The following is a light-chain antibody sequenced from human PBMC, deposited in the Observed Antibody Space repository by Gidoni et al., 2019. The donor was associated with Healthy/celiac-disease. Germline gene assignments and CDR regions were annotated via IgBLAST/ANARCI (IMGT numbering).Light chain of an antibody. V-gene: IGKV1-5*01. J-gene: IGKJ2*01. Sequence: DIQMTQSPSTLSESVGDSVAITCRTSQSSSSWLAWYQPKPGKAAKLLLYDASSLELGVPSRFSCSGSGTEFTLTISSLQPDDFATYSCQQYNSYSYTFGQGTKLEIK. CDR2: DAS. CDR1: QSSSSW. CDR3: QQYNSYSYT.